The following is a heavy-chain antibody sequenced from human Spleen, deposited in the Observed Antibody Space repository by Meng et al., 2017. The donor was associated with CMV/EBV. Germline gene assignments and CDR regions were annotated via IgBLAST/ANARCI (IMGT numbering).Heavy chain of an antibody. J-gene: IGHJ4*02. D-gene: IGHD3-10*01. Sequence: GESLKISCAASGFTFSSYSMNWVRQAPGKGLEWVSSISSSSSYIYYADSVKGRFTISRDDAKNSLYLQMNSLRADDTAVYYCARGPVGGTSGFDYWGQGTLVTVSS. CDR2: ISSSSSYI. CDR3: ARGPVGGTSGFDY. CDR1: GFTFSSYS. V-gene: IGHV3-21*06.